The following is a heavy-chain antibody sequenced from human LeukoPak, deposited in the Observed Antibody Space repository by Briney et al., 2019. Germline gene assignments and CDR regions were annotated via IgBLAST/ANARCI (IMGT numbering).Heavy chain of an antibody. V-gene: IGHV3-11*01. CDR3: ARADRYYDFWSGYPYYFDY. D-gene: IGHD3-3*01. J-gene: IGHJ4*02. CDR2: ISSSGSTI. CDR1: GFTFSDYY. Sequence: GGSLRLSCAASGFTFSDYYMSWIRQAPGKGLEWVSYISSSGSTIYYADSVKGRFTISRDNAKNSLYLQMNSLRAEDTAVYYCARADRYYDFWSGYPYYFDYWGQGTLVTVSS.